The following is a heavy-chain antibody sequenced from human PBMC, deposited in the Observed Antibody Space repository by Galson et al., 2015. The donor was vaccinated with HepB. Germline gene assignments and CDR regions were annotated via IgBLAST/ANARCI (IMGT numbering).Heavy chain of an antibody. D-gene: IGHD7-27*01. V-gene: IGHV3-11*06. Sequence: SLRLSCAASGFTFSDYYRSWIRQAPGKGLEWVSYISSSSSYTNYADSVKGRFTISRDNAKNSLYLQMNSLRAEDTAVYYCARLPATGELADYWGQGTLVTVSS. CDR3: ARLPATGELADY. J-gene: IGHJ4*02. CDR1: GFTFSDYY. CDR2: ISSSSSYT.